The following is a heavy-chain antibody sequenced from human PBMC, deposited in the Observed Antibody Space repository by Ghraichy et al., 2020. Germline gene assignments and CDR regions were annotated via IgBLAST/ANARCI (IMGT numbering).Heavy chain of an antibody. Sequence: GESLNISCKGSGYSFTSYWIGWVRQMPGKGLEWMGIIYPGDSDTRYSPSFQGQVTISADKSISTAYLQWSSLKASDTAMYYCARLRYSYGYRDDKQQLVNWFDLWGQGTLVTVSS. CDR3: ARLRYSYGYRDDKQQLVNWFDL. V-gene: IGHV5-51*01. J-gene: IGHJ5*02. CDR2: IYPGDSDT. D-gene: IGHD5-18*01. CDR1: GYSFTSYW.